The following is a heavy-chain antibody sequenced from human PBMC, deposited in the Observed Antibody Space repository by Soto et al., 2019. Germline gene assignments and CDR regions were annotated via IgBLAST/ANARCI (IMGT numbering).Heavy chain of an antibody. D-gene: IGHD6-19*01. CDR3: AKESVAGTYYFDY. V-gene: IGHV1-2*04. J-gene: IGHJ4*02. Sequence: GASVKVSCKASGYTFTGYYMHWVRQAPGQGLEWMGWINPNSGGTNYAQKFQGWVTMTRDTSISTAYMELSRLRSDDTAVYYCAKESVAGTYYFDYWGQGTLVTVSS. CDR1: GYTFTGYY. CDR2: INPNSGGT.